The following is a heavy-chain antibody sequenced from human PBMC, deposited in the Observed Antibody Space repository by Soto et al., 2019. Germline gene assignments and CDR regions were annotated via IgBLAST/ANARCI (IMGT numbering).Heavy chain of an antibody. CDR3: ARTPPGYYDILTGPPGWFDP. V-gene: IGHV5-51*01. Sequence: GESLKISCKGSGYSFTSYWIGWVRQMPGKGLEWMGIIYPGDSDTRYSPSFQGQVTISADKSISTAYLQWSSLKASDTAMYYCARTPPGYYDILTGPPGWFDPWGQGTLVTVS. CDR2: IYPGDSDT. J-gene: IGHJ5*02. CDR1: GYSFTSYW. D-gene: IGHD3-9*01.